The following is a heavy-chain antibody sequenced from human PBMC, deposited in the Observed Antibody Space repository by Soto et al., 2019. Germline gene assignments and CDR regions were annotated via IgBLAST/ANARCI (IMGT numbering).Heavy chain of an antibody. Sequence: DVQLVETGGGLAQPGGSLRLSCAVSGFSSSSYAMNWVRQAPGKGLEWVSFISSRGTTIYYADSVEGRFTISRDNAQNSLYLQMDSLRDEDTAVYYCVRQGFCSGASCNHYFYYYAMDVWGQGTTVIVSS. CDR1: GFSSSSYA. CDR2: ISSRGTTI. V-gene: IGHV3-48*02. D-gene: IGHD2-15*01. J-gene: IGHJ6*02. CDR3: VRQGFCSGASCNHYFYYYAMDV.